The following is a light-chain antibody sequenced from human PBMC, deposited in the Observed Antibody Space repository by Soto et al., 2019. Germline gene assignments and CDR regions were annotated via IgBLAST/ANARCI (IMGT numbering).Light chain of an antibody. CDR3: QQSYRSPRT. V-gene: IGKV1-39*01. J-gene: IGKJ1*01. Sequence: DIQMTQSPSSLSASVGDRVTITCRASQNIGNSLNWYQQKPGKAPNLLIYVASSLQSGVPSRFSGGGSGTDFTLSISSLQPEDCATNNCQQSYRSPRTFGHGTKVDI. CDR1: QNIGNS. CDR2: VAS.